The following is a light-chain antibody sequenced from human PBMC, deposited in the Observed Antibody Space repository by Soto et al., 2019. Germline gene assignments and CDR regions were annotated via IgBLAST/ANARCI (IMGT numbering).Light chain of an antibody. CDR2: GAS. Sequence: VLTQSPDTLSLSPGERATLSCRASERISSHFLAWYQQRPGQAPRLLIYGASTRASGIPDRFSGSGSGTDFALTSSRLEPEDLAVFYWQQYGTSPFTFGPGTTVEIK. CDR1: ERISSHF. J-gene: IGKJ3*01. CDR3: QQYGTSPFT. V-gene: IGKV3-20*01.